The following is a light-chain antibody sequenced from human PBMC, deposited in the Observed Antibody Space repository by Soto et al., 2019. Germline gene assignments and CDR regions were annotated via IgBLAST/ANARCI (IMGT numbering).Light chain of an antibody. CDR2: GAS. Sequence: EVVLTQSAGTLSLTTKERATLSCRASQSVSSSYLAWYQQKPGQAPRLLIYGASSRATGIPDRFSGSGSGTDFTLTISRLEPEDFAVYYCQQYGSSRWTSCHGTKVDVK. CDR3: QQYGSSRWT. CDR1: QSVSSSY. J-gene: IGKJ1*01. V-gene: IGKV3-20*01.